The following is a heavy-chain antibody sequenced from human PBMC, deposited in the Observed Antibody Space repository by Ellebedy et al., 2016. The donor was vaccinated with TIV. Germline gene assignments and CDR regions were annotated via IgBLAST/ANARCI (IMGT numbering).Heavy chain of an antibody. V-gene: IGHV4-59*04. CDR3: ARRLPSGWLGDFDF. D-gene: IGHD6-19*01. J-gene: IGHJ4*02. CDR2: VYYSGDT. CDR1: GGSISIYY. Sequence: PGGSLRLSCTVSGGSISIYYWNWIRQPPGKGLEWIGFVYYSGDTFYNPSLKSRVTISVDTSTNQFSLRLTSVTAADTAVYYCARRLPSGWLGDFDFWGQGALVSVSS.